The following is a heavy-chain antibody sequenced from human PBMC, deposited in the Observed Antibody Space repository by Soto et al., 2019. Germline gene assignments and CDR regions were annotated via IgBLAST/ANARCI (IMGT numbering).Heavy chain of an antibody. V-gene: IGHV1-18*01. CDR2: ISAYNGNT. Sequence: QVQLVQSGAEVKKPGASVKVSCKASGYTFTSYGISWVRQPPGQGLEWMGWISAYNGNTNYAQKLQGRVTMTTDTSTSTAYMELRSLRSDDTAVYYCARVALCGYSSSWYGHGDYWGQGTLVTVSS. D-gene: IGHD6-13*01. CDR1: GYTFTSYG. CDR3: ARVALCGYSSSWYGHGDY. J-gene: IGHJ4*02.